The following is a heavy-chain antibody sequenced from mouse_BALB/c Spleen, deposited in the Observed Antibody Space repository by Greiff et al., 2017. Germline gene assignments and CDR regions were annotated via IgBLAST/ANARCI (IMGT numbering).Heavy chain of an antibody. D-gene: IGHD2-14*01. CDR2: IYPGNSDT. V-gene: IGHV1-5*01. J-gene: IGHJ4*01. CDR1: GYTFTSYW. Sequence: VQLQQSGTVLARPGASVKMSCKASGYTFTSYWMHWVKQRPGQGLEWIGAIYPGNSDTSYNQKFKGKAKLTAVTSTSTAYMELSSLTNEDSAVYYCTRGGVGYDVSYYAMDYWGQGTSVTVSS. CDR3: TRGGVGYDVSYYAMDY.